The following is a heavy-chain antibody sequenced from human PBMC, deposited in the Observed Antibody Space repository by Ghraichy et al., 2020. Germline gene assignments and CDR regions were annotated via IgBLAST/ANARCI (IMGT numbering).Heavy chain of an antibody. J-gene: IGHJ5*02. V-gene: IGHV4-59*08. CDR1: GGSISSYY. D-gene: IGHD2-8*01. CDR2: IYYSGST. Sequence: SETLSLTCTVSGGSISSYYWSWIRQPPGKGLEWIGYIYYSGSTNYNPSLKSRVTISVDTSKNQFSLKLSSVTAADTAVYYCARHQNGGHNWFDPWGQGTLVTVAS. CDR3: ARHQNGGHNWFDP.